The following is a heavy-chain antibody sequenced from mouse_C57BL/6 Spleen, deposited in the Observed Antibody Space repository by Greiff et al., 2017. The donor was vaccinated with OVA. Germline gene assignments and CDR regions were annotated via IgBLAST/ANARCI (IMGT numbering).Heavy chain of an antibody. Sequence: VQLQQPGAELVKPGASVKLSCKASGYTFTSYWMHWVKQRPGQGLEWIGMIHPNSGSTNYNEKFKSKATLTVDKSSSTAYMQLSSLTSEDSAGYYCARRSDRYYFDYWGQGTTLTVSS. CDR2: IHPNSGST. D-gene: IGHD3-2*01. CDR3: ARRSDRYYFDY. V-gene: IGHV1-64*01. CDR1: GYTFTSYW. J-gene: IGHJ2*01.